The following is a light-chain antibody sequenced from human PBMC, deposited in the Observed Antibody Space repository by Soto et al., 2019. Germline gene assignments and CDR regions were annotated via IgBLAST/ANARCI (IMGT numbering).Light chain of an antibody. Sequence: DVRMTQSPSSLSASVGDTITITCRASRTINTYLNWFQQKPGEPPRLLIYGASTLHDGVPSRFSGRGSGADFTLTISGLQTEDFASYHCQQTYSDISFGGGTKV. CDR3: QQTYSDIS. CDR1: RTINTY. J-gene: IGKJ4*01. V-gene: IGKV1-39*01. CDR2: GAS.